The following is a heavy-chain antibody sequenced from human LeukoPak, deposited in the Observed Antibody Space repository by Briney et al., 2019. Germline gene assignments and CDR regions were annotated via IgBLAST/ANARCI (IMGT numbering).Heavy chain of an antibody. D-gene: IGHD3-22*01. CDR3: LMYYYDSSAYPY. V-gene: IGHV3-7*01. CDR1: GFSFSTYW. Sequence: GGSLRLSCAASGFSFSTYWMSWVRQAPGKGLEWVANIKEDGSENYYVDSVKGRFTISRDNAKNSLFLQMNSLRAEDTAVYYCLMYYYDSSAYPYWGQGTLVTVSS. CDR2: IKEDGSEN. J-gene: IGHJ4*02.